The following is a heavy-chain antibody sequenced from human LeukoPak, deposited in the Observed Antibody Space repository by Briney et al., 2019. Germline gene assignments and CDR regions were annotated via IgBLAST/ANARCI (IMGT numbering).Heavy chain of an antibody. V-gene: IGHV1-18*01. CDR3: ARDFFHGHCSGLSCFLLDY. D-gene: IGHD2-15*01. J-gene: IGHJ4*02. CDR1: GYIFTRYG. CDR2: ISAHYGNT. Sequence: ASVKVSCKASGYIFTRYGISWVRQAPGQGLEWMGWISAHYGNTNYAQKFQGRLTMTTDTSTNTAYMELRSLRPDDTAVYYCARDFFHGHCSGLSCFLLDYWGQGTLVTVSS.